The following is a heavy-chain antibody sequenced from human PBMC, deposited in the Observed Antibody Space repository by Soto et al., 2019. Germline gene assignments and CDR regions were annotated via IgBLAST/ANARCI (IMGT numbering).Heavy chain of an antibody. CDR2: IYLDDSDT. V-gene: IGHV5-51*01. CDR3: ARGTAGYYYGMDV. Sequence: GESLKISCKGSGYSFTSYWIGWVRQMPGKGLEWMGIIYLDDSDTRYSPSFQGQVTISADKSISTAYLQWSSLKASDTAMYYCARGTAGYYYGMDVWGQGTTITVSS. J-gene: IGHJ6*02. D-gene: IGHD1-1*01. CDR1: GYSFTSYW.